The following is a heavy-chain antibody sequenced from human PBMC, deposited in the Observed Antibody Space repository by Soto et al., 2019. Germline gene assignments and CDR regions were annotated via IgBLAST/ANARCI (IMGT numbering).Heavy chain of an antibody. J-gene: IGHJ6*02. CDR1: GSSISTYG. D-gene: IGHD2-21*01. CDR3: EKVLRSESTSSNFYYFWGMDV. CDR2: ISNDRSNK. V-gene: IGHV3-30*18. Sequence: QVQMVESGGGVVQPGRSLRLSCAPSGSSISTYGMHWVRQTPGKGLEWKAVISNDRSNKYYADSVTGRFTISRDNSKDRLLLKMNSLMSEGRAIYLCEKVLRSESTSSNFYYFWGMDVWGEGTMVAVS.